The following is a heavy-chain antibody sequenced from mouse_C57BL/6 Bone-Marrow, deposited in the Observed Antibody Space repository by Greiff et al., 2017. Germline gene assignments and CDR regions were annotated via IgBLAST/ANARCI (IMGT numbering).Heavy chain of an antibody. D-gene: IGHD5-1-1*01. CDR2: IYPGGGYT. Sequence: QVQLKQSGAELVRSGTSVKMSCKASGYTFTNYWIGWAKQRPGHGLEWIGDIYPGGGYTNYNEKFKGKATLTADKSSSTAYMQFSSLTSEDSAIYDCARRVYRLPHYFDCWGQGTTLTVSS. CDR1: GYTFTNYW. V-gene: IGHV1-63*01. CDR3: ARRVYRLPHYFDC. J-gene: IGHJ2*01.